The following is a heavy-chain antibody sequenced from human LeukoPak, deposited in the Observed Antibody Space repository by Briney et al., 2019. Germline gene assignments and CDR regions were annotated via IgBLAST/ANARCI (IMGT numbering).Heavy chain of an antibody. J-gene: IGHJ5*02. V-gene: IGHV4-59*01. CDR2: IYYSGST. D-gene: IGHD2-2*01. Sequence: SETLSLTCTVSGGSISSYYWSWIRQPPGKGLEWIGYIYYSGSTNYNPSLKSRVTISVDTSKDRFSLKLSSVTAADTAVYYCARGYCSSTSCYRWFDPWGQGTLVTVSS. CDR1: GGSISSYY. CDR3: ARGYCSSTSCYRWFDP.